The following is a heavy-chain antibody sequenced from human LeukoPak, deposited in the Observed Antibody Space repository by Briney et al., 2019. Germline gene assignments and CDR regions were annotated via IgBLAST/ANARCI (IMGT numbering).Heavy chain of an antibody. J-gene: IGHJ4*02. CDR3: ARVAAGYSVNYFDY. CDR1: GISFSIYA. V-gene: IGHV3-23*01. Sequence: GGSLRLSCEASGISFSIYAMTWVRQAPGEGLEWVSGVNNRGTYTYYADSVKGRFTISRDNSRNILYLQMHSLRAEDTAMYYCARVAAGYSVNYFDYWGQGTLVTVSS. D-gene: IGHD4-23*01. CDR2: VNNRGTYT.